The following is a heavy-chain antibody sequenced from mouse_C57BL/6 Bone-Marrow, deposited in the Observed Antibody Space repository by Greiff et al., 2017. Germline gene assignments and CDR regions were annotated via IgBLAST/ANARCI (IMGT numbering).Heavy chain of an antibody. D-gene: IGHD2-3*01. CDR2: ISSGSSTI. J-gene: IGHJ4*01. V-gene: IGHV5-17*01. CDR1: GFTFSDYG. CDR3: ARRWLLPYAMDY. Sequence: EVMLVESGGGLVKPGGSLKLSCAASGFTFSDYGMHWVRQAPEKGLEWVAYISSGSSTIYYADTVKGRFTISRDNAKNTLFLQMTSLRSEDTAMYYYARRWLLPYAMDYWGQGTSVTVSS.